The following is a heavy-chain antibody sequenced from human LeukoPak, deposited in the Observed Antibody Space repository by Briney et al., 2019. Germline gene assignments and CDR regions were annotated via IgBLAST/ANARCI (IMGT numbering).Heavy chain of an antibody. D-gene: IGHD5-18*01. CDR3: AREGLLGGYSYGRFDY. Sequence: SQTLSLTCAISGDSVSTNSGAWNWIRQSPSKGLEWLGKTCVRSKWYNDYAVSVTSRITINPDTSKNQCSLQLNSVTPEDTAVYYCAREGLLGGYSYGRFDYWGQGTLVTVCS. J-gene: IGHJ4*02. V-gene: IGHV6-1*01. CDR1: GDSVSTNSGA. CDR2: TCVRSKWYN.